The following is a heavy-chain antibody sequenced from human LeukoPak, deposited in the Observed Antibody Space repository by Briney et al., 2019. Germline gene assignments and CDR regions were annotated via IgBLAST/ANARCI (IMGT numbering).Heavy chain of an antibody. CDR3: AREIRGYSGYDYYYYYYMDV. D-gene: IGHD5-12*01. CDR1: GGSISSYY. CDR2: IYYSGST. Sequence: PSETLSLTCTVSGGSISSYYWSWIRQPPGKGLEWIGYIYYSGSTNYNPSLKSRVTISVDTSKNQFSLKLSSVTAADTAVYYCAREIRGYSGYDYYYYYYMDVWGKGTTVTISS. J-gene: IGHJ6*03. V-gene: IGHV4-59*01.